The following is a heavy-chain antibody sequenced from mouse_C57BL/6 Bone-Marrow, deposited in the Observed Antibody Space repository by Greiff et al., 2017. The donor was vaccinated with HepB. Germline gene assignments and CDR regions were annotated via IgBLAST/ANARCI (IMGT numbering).Heavy chain of an antibody. J-gene: IGHJ3*01. V-gene: IGHV1-74*01. CDR2: IHPSDSDT. CDR3: AMGYSNSAWFAY. CDR1: GYTFTSYW. Sequence: VQLQQPGAELVKPGASVKVSCKASGYTFTSYWMHWVKQRPGQGLEWIGRIHPSDSDTNYNQKFKGKSTLTVDKSSSTAYMQLSSLTSEDSAVYYCAMGYSNSAWFAYWGQGTLVTVSA. D-gene: IGHD2-5*01.